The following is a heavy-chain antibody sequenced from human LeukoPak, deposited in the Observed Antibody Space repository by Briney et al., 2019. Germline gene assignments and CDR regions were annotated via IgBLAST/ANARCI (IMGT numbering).Heavy chain of an antibody. CDR1: GFTFGNYS. CDR2: ISRSGKTI. J-gene: IGHJ4*02. V-gene: IGHV3-48*01. Sequence: GGSLRLSCAASGFTFGNYSMNWVRQAPGKGLEWVSYISRSGKTINYADSVKGRFTISRDNAKNSLHLQMNSLRAEDTAVYYCASIGYWGQGTLVTVSS. CDR3: ASIGY. D-gene: IGHD3-22*01.